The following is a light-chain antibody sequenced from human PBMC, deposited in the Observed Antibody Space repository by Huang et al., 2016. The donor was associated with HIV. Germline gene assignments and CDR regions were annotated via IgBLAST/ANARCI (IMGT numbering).Light chain of an antibody. CDR3: QQSYSMPIT. CDR2: DSS. CDR1: QPINTY. J-gene: IGKJ5*01. Sequence: DIQVTQSPSSLSASVGDRVTITCRASQPINTYLNWYQQKPGKAPKLLISDSSTLQSGVPSRFSGSGSGTDFTLTISSLQPEDFATYYCQQSYSMPITFGLGTRLEI. V-gene: IGKV1-39*01.